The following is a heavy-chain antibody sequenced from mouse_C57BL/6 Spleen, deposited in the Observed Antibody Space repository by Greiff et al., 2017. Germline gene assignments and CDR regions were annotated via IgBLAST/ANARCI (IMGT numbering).Heavy chain of an antibody. CDR3: ARDRTGRGPSWFAY. CDR2: ISDGGSYT. V-gene: IGHV5-4*01. D-gene: IGHD4-1*01. CDR1: GFTFSSYA. Sequence: EVQGVESGGGLVKPGGSLKLSCAASGFTFSSYAMSWVRQTPEKRLEWVATISDGGSYTYYPDNVKGRFTISRDNAKNNLYLQMSHLKSEDTAMYYCARDRTGRGPSWFAYWGQGTLVTVSA. J-gene: IGHJ3*01.